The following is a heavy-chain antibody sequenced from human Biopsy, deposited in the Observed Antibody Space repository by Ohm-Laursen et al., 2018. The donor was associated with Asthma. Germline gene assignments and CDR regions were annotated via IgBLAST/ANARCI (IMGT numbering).Heavy chain of an antibody. CDR2: ISGSGGST. Sequence: SLRLSCAASGFTFSSYAMSWVRQAPGKGLEWVSAISGSGGSTYYADSVKGRFTISRDNSKNTLYLQMNSLRAEDTAVYYCARGSGSSLSYPDAFDIWGQGTMVTVSS. D-gene: IGHD2-2*01. V-gene: IGHV3-23*01. CDR3: ARGSGSSLSYPDAFDI. CDR1: GFTFSSYA. J-gene: IGHJ3*02.